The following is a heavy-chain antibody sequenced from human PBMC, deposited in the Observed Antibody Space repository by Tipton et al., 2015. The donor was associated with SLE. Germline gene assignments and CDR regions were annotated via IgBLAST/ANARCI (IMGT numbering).Heavy chain of an antibody. V-gene: IGHV3-30*02. CDR3: AKDVSAERRYFDL. D-gene: IGHD1-26*01. CDR2: IRYDGSNK. CDR1: GFTFSSYG. Sequence: SLRLSCAASGFTFSSYGMHWVRQAPGKGLEWVAFIRYDGSNKYYADSVKGRFTISRDNSKNTLYLQMNSLRAEDTAVYYCAKDVSAERRYFDLWGRGTLVTVSS. J-gene: IGHJ2*01.